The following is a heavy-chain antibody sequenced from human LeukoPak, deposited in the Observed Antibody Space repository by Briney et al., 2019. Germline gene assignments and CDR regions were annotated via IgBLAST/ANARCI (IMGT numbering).Heavy chain of an antibody. CDR3: ARDYPYSSGWYQDLYYYYYGMDV. J-gene: IGHJ6*02. D-gene: IGHD6-19*01. V-gene: IGHV3-48*03. CDR1: GFTFSSYE. Sequence: GGSLRLSCAASGFTFSSYEMNWVRQAPGKGLEWVSYISSSGSTIYYADSVKGRFTISRDNAKNSLYLQMNSLRAEDTAVYYCARDYPYSSGWYQDLYYYYYGMDVWGQGTTVTVS. CDR2: ISSSGSTI.